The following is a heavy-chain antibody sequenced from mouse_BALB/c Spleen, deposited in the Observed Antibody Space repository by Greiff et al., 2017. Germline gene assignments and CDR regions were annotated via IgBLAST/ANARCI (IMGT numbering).Heavy chain of an antibody. CDR3: ARGGESYYYAMDY. V-gene: IGHV5-6-5*01. CDR2: ISSGGST. J-gene: IGHJ4*01. CDR1: GFTFSSYA. Sequence: DVKLVESGGGLVKPGGSLKLSCAASGFTFSSYAMSWVRQTPEKRLEWVASISSGGSTYYPDSVKGRFTISRDNARNILYLQMSSLRSEDTAMYYCARGGESYYYAMDYWGQGTSVTVSS.